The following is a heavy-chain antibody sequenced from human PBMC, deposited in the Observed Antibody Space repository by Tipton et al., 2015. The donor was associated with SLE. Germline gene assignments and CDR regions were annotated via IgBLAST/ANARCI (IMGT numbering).Heavy chain of an antibody. Sequence: TLSLTCTVSGGSISSGGHYWSWIRQHLGKGLEWIGYIYYSGSTYYNPSLKSRVTTSVDTSKNQFSLRLSSVTAADTAVYYCARAGDRDAFDIWGQGTMVTVSS. CDR2: IYYSGST. CDR3: ARAGDRDAFDI. V-gene: IGHV4-31*03. D-gene: IGHD1-14*01. CDR1: GGSISSGGHY. J-gene: IGHJ3*02.